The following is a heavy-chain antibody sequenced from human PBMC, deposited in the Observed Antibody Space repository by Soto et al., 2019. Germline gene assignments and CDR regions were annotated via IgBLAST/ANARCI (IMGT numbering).Heavy chain of an antibody. CDR2: INPNSGDT. CDR3: ARSSGRFSDFDH. CDR1: GYTFTAYD. J-gene: IGHJ4*02. D-gene: IGHD1-26*01. V-gene: IGHV1-2*02. Sequence: ASVKVSCKTSGYTFTAYDLHWVRQAPGQGLEWMGWINPNSGDTNYAQKFQGRVTMTRDTSISTAYMDLTRLTSDDTAVFYCARSSGRFSDFDHWGQGTLVTVSS.